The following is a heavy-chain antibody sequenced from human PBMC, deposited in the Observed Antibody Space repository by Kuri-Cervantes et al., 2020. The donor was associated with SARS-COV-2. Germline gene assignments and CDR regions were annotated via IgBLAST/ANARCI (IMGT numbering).Heavy chain of an antibody. CDR3: ARATYYYDSSGYYSDY. CDR2: INHSGST. J-gene: IGHJ4*02. D-gene: IGHD3-22*01. CDR1: GGSFSGYY. V-gene: IGHV4-34*01. Sequence: SQTLSLTCAVYGGSFSGYYCSWIRQPPGKGLEWIGEINHSGSTNYNPSLKSRVTISVDTSKNPFSLKLSSVTAADTAVYYCARATYYYDSSGYYSDYWGQGTLVTVSS.